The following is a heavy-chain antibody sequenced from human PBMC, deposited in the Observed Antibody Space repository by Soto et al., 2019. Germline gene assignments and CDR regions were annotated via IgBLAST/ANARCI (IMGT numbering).Heavy chain of an antibody. CDR2: IYRGGIT. J-gene: IGHJ5*02. CDR1: SYCMSIGLY. CDR3: AIWNPDWFDP. Sequence: PWDSLSLTRAVWSYCMSIGLYWGWIRQPPGNGLEWIATIYRGGITYYNPTLKSRVTISIDTSKNHFSLRMSSVTAIDTAVYFCAIWNPDWFDPWGQGTLVTLYS. D-gene: IGHD1-1*01. V-gene: IGHV4-38-2*01.